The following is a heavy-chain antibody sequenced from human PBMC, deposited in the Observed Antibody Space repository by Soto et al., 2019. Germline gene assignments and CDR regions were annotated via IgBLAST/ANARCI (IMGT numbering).Heavy chain of an antibody. V-gene: IGHV4-34*01. J-gene: IGHJ4*02. CDR3: ARGTTTVTTFDY. D-gene: IGHD4-17*01. CDR2: INHSGST. CDR1: GGSFSGYY. Sequence: SSETLSLTCAVYGGSFSGYYWSWIRQPPGTGLEWIGYINHSGSTNYNPSLKSRVTISVDRSKNQFSLKLSSVTAADTAVYYCARGTTTVTTFDYWGQGTLVTLSS.